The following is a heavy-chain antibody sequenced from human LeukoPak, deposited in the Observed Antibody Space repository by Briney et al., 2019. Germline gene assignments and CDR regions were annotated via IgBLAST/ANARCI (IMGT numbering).Heavy chain of an antibody. D-gene: IGHD2-2*01. CDR1: GFTFSSYG. J-gene: IGHJ4*02. Sequence: GGSLRLSCAASGFTFSSYGMHWVRQAPGKGLEWVAFIRYDGSNKYFADSVKGRFTISRDNSKNTLYLQMNSLRAEDTAVYYCAKYGLRYCSSTSCSNQLDYWGQGTLVTVSS. CDR2: IRYDGSNK. V-gene: IGHV3-30*02. CDR3: AKYGLRYCSSTSCSNQLDY.